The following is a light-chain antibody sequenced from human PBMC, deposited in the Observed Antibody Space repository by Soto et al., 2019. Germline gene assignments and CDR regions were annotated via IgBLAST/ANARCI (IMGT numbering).Light chain of an antibody. J-gene: IGKJ1*01. Sequence: DIQLTQSPSFLSASVGDRVTITCRASQGIGGYLAWYQQKPGKAPNLLIYVASTLQTGVPSRFSVSGSGTEFTLTISSLQPEDFATYYCQQYNNYPRTFGQGTKVEVK. CDR3: QQYNNYPRT. CDR2: VAS. V-gene: IGKV1-9*01. CDR1: QGIGGY.